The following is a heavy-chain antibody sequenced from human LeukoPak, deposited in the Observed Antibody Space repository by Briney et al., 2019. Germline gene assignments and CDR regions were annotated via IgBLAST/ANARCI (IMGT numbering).Heavy chain of an antibody. CDR3: ARGSSTRRGDWFDP. J-gene: IGHJ5*02. D-gene: IGHD2-2*01. Sequence: SQTLSLTCTVSGVSISSGGDYWSWIRQHPGKGLEWIGYIYYSGRTSYSPSLKSRVSISVDTSKNHFSLKLNSVTAADTAVYYCARGSSTRRGDWFDPWGQGTLVTVSS. CDR1: GVSISSGGDY. V-gene: IGHV4-31*03. CDR2: IYYSGRT.